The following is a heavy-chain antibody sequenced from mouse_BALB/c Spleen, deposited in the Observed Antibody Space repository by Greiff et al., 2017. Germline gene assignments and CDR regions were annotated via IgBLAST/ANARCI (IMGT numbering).Heavy chain of an antibody. CDR1: GYTFTDYA. CDR3: ARGGSMITTDAMDY. D-gene: IGHD2-4*01. V-gene: IGHV1-67*01. CDR2: ISTYSGNT. J-gene: IGHJ4*01. Sequence: VQLQQSGPELVRPGVSVKISCKGSGYTFTDYAMHWVKQSHAKSLEWIGVISTYSGNTNYNQKFKGKATMTVDKSSSTAYMELARLTSEDSAIYYCARGGSMITTDAMDYWGQGTSVTVSS.